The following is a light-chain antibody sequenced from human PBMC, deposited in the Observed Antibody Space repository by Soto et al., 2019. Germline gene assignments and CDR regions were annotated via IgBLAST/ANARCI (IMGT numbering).Light chain of an antibody. J-gene: IGLJ1*01. CDR3: CSYAGSYTYV. V-gene: IGLV2-11*01. CDR2: DVS. CDR1: SSDVGGYNY. Sequence: QSALTQPRSVSGSPGQSVTISCTGTSSDVGGYNYVSWYQQHPGKAPKLIMYDVSKRPSGVSDRFSGSKSGKTASLTISGLQAEDEAEYYCCSYAGSYTYVFGTETKLTVL.